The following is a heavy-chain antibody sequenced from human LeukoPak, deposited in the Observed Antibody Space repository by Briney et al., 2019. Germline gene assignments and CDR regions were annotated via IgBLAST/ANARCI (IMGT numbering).Heavy chain of an antibody. V-gene: IGHV3-72*01. D-gene: IGHD6-13*01. CDR3: ARLDDYTSSWSC. J-gene: IGHJ4*02. CDR1: GFTFSDHY. CDR2: SRNKANSYTT. Sequence: PGGSLRLSCAASGFTFSDHYVDWVRQAPGKGLEWVGRSRNKANSYTTDYAASVKGRFTISRDDSKNSLYLQMNSLKTEDTAVYYCARLDDYTSSWSCWGQGTLVTVSS.